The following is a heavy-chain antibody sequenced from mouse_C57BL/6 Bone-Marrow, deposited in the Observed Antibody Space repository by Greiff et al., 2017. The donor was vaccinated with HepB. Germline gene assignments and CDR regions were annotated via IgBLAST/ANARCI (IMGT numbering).Heavy chain of an antibody. D-gene: IGHD1-1*01. CDR3: ARVYYGLFAY. CDR1: GYTFTSYW. V-gene: IGHV1-50*01. Sequence: VKLQQPGAELVKPGASVKLSCKASGYTFTSYWMQWVKQRPGQGLEWIGEIDPSDSYTNYNQKFKGKATLTVDTSSSTAYMQLSSLTSEDSAVYYCARVYYGLFAYWGQGTLVTVSA. CDR2: IDPSDSYT. J-gene: IGHJ3*01.